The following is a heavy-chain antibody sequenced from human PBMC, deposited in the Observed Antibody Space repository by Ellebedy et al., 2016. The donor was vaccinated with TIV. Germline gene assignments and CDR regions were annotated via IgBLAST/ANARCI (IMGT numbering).Heavy chain of an antibody. CDR3: AKGLGRLQLWFKP. CDR1: GGSLRGYY. CDR2: INPIGVI. V-gene: IGHV4-34*01. J-gene: IGHJ5*02. Sequence: MPSETLSLTCAVSGGSLRGYYWSWIRQPPGKGLEWIGAINPIGVINYDPSLKSRVTISADTSKNKVSLRLSSVSAADTAIYFRAKGLGRLQLWFKPWGQGTLVTVSS. D-gene: IGHD1-1*01.